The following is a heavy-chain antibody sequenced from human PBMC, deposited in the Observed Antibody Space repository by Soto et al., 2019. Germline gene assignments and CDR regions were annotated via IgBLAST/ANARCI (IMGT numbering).Heavy chain of an antibody. V-gene: IGHV4-4*07. CDR2: LYNAERT. J-gene: IGHJ4*02. CDR3: AREPLAHSYFDF. Sequence: QMQLQESGPGLVKPSQSLSLTCTVSGGSVSNHYWSRIRQPAGKGLEWLGRLYNAERTSYNPSLKSRVTMSMDTSKNQFSLKLTSVTAADTAVYFCAREPLAHSYFDFWGQGTLVTVSS. CDR1: GGSVSNHY.